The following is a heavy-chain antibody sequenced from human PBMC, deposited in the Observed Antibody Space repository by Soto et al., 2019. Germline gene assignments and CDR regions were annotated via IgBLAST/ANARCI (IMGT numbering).Heavy chain of an antibody. V-gene: IGHV3-33*01. CDR3: ARACDYGTEGVDY. CDR1: GFTFSSYG. CDR2: IWYDGSNK. D-gene: IGHD4-17*01. J-gene: IGHJ4*02. Sequence: QVQLVESGGGVVQPGRSLRLSCAASGFTFSSYGMHWVRQAPGKGLEWVAVIWYDGSNKYYADSVKGRFTISRDNSKNTLYLQMNSLGAEDTAVYYCARACDYGTEGVDYWGQGTLVTVSS.